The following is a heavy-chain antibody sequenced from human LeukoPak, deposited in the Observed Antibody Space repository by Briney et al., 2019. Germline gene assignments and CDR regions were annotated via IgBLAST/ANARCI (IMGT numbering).Heavy chain of an antibody. CDR1: GFTFSIYG. CDR3: AKGNGWLHYCH. V-gene: IGHV3-23*01. D-gene: IGHD5-24*01. CDR2: ISPGGEIT. J-gene: IGHJ4*02. Sequence: RAGGSLRLSCAASGFTFSIYGMNWVRQAPGKGLEWVSGISPGGEITYYADSVKGRFTISRDNSKNTVSLQMHSLRAEDTATYYCAKGNGWLHYCHWGQGTLVTVSS.